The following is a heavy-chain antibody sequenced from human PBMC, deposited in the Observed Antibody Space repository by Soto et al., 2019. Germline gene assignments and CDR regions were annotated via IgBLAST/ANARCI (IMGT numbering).Heavy chain of an antibody. CDR1: GYTFTDYY. CDR3: AKPYGSGTYYPFDY. V-gene: IGHV1-2*02. J-gene: IGHJ4*02. CDR2: INPNSGGT. Sequence: ASVKVSCKASGYTFTDYYMYWVRQAPGQGLEWMGWINPNSGGTNYAQKFQGRVTMTRDTPISTAYMELSRLRSDDTAVYYCAKPYGSGTYYPFDYWGQGTPVTVSS. D-gene: IGHD3-10*01.